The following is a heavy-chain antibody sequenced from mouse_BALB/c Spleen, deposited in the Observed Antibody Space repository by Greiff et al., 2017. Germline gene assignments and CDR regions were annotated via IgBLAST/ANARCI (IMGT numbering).Heavy chain of an antibody. CDR3: GRGGYGNYVSYAMDY. CDR2: INPYNGDT. V-gene: IGHV1-37*01. D-gene: IGHD2-10*02. CDR1: GYSFTGYF. J-gene: IGHJ4*01. Sequence: EVQLQQSGPELVKPGASVKISCKASGYSFTGYFMNWVKQSHGKSLDWLGRINPYNGDTFYNQKFKGKATLTVDKSSSTAHMELLSLTSEDSAVYYCGRGGYGNYVSYAMDYWGQGNSVTGSA.